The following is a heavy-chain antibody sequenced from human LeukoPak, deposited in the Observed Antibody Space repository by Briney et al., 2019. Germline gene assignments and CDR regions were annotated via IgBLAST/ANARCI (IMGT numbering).Heavy chain of an antibody. CDR2: INHSGST. Sequence: PSETLSLTCAVYGGSFSGYYWSWIRQPPGKGLEWIGEINHSGSTNYNPSLKSRVTISVDTSKNQFSLKLSSVTAADTAVYYCARGICYGSGSYIDYWGQGTLVTVSS. D-gene: IGHD3-10*01. CDR1: GGSFSGYY. V-gene: IGHV4-34*01. CDR3: ARGICYGSGSYIDY. J-gene: IGHJ4*02.